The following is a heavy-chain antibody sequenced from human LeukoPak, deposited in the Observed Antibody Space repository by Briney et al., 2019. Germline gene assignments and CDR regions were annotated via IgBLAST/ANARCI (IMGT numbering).Heavy chain of an antibody. CDR1: GFTLTNYA. Sequence: GGSLRLSCVVSGFTLTNYALHWVRQAPGKGLEWVAVISYAGTNKYYADSVKGRFTISRDISKNTVYLPMDSLRDEDTAVYFCARGGYYYDTTGSPGDYWGQGTLVTVSS. CDR2: ISYAGTNK. D-gene: IGHD3-22*01. CDR3: ARGGYYYDTTGSPGDY. J-gene: IGHJ4*02. V-gene: IGHV3-30-3*01.